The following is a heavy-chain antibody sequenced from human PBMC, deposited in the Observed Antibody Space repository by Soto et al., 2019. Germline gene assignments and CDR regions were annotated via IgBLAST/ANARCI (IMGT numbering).Heavy chain of an antibody. D-gene: IGHD2-2*01. Sequence: VSYTASGFTFTISAVQCLRQARGQRLEWMGWIIAGNGNTKYSQKFQGRVTITRDTSASTAYMELRSLRSADTAVYYCAREGYCSSTSCFDYWGQGTLVTV. CDR1: GFTFTISA. CDR2: IIAGNGNT. V-gene: IGHV1-3*01. J-gene: IGHJ4*02. CDR3: AREGYCSSTSCFDY.